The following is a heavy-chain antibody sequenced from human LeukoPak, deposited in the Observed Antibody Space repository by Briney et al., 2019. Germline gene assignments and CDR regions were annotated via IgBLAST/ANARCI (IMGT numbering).Heavy chain of an antibody. D-gene: IGHD4-17*01. CDR2: TSDDGSAK. CDR1: GFTFSSYA. J-gene: IGHJ4*02. V-gene: IGHV3-30-3*01. CDR3: ARAPGGFHGDYSPIAY. Sequence: PGGSLRLSCAASGFTFSSYAMHWVRQAPGKGLQWLALTSDDGSAKYYADSVKGRFTISRDHSQNTLYLQMNSLRADETAIYYCARAPGGFHGDYSPIAYWGQGTLVTVSS.